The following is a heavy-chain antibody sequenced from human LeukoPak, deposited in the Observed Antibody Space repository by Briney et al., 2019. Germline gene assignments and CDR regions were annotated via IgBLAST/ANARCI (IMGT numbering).Heavy chain of an antibody. J-gene: IGHJ4*02. CDR1: GYTFTGYY. Sequence: GASVKVSCKASGYTFTGYYMHWVRQAPGQGLEWMGRINPNSGGTNYAQKFQGRVTMTRDTSISTAYMELSRLRSDDTAVYYCASSGPSQYSGYALTPDYWGQGTLVTVSS. CDR3: ASSGPSQYSGYALTPDY. CDR2: INPNSGGT. V-gene: IGHV1-2*06. D-gene: IGHD5-12*01.